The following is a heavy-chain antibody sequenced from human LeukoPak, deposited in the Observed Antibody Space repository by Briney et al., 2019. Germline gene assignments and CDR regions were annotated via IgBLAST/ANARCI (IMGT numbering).Heavy chain of an antibody. V-gene: IGHV3-9*01. CDR2: ISWNSGSI. Sequence: GRSLRLSCAASGFTFDDYAMHWVRQAPGKGLEWVSGISWNSGSIGYADSVKGRFTFSRDNAKNSLYLQMNSLRAEDTALYYCAKRSKYYYYMDVWGKGTTVTVSS. CDR1: GFTFDDYA. J-gene: IGHJ6*03. CDR3: AKRSKYYYYMDV.